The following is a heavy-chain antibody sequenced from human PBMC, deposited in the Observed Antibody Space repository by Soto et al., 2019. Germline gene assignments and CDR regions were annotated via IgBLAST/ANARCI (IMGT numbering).Heavy chain of an antibody. Sequence: GGSLRLSCAASGFTFSIYNMDWVRQVPGKGLEWVSFISTGGTSMYYADSVKGRFTVSRDNAKNSLFLQMNSLRVEDTAVYYCARDFHYYDSSGPNWGQGTLVTVSS. CDR2: ISTGGTSM. D-gene: IGHD3-22*01. CDR1: GFTFSIYN. V-gene: IGHV3-21*01. CDR3: ARDFHYYDSSGPN. J-gene: IGHJ4*02.